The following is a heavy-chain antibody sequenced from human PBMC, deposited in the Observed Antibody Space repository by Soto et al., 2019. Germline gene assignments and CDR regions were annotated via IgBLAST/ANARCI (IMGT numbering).Heavy chain of an antibody. CDR3: ARSEATGLDH. CDR1: GGSISSGGYS. V-gene: IGHV4-30-2*01. CDR2: IYHSGST. Sequence: SETLSLTCAVSGGSISSGGYSWSWIRQPPGKGLEWIGYIYHSGSTYYNPSLKSRVAISVDKSKNHFSLKLSSVTAADTAVYYCARSEATGLDHWGQGTLVTVS. J-gene: IGHJ4*02. D-gene: IGHD1-26*01.